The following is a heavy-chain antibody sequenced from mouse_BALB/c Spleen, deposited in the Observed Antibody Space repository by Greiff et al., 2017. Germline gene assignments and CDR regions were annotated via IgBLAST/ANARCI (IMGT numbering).Heavy chain of an antibody. CDR1: GFAFSSYD. CDR3: ARQRGWYFDV. J-gene: IGHJ1*01. CDR2: ISSGGGST. V-gene: IGHV5-12-1*01. Sequence: EVQRVESGGGLVKPGGSLKLSCAASGFAFSSYDMSWVRQTPEKRLEWVAYISSGGGSTYYPDTVKGRFTISRDNAKNTLYLQMSSLKSEDTAMYYCARQRGWYFDVWGGGTTVTVSS.